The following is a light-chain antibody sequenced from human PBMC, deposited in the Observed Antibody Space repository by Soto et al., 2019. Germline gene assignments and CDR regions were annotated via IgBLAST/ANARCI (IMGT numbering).Light chain of an antibody. J-gene: IGKJ1*01. Sequence: DIQMTQSPSSLSASVGDRVTITCRASQSISSYLNWYQQKPEKAPKLLIYAASSLQSGVPSRLSGSGSGTDFTLTISSLKPEDFATYYCQQSYSTPWTFGQGTKVEIK. V-gene: IGKV1-39*01. CDR2: AAS. CDR3: QQSYSTPWT. CDR1: QSISSY.